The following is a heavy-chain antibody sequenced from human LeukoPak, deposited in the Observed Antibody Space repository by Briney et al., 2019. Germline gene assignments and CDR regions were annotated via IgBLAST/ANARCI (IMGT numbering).Heavy chain of an antibody. Sequence: ASVKVSCKASGYTFTSYGISWVRQAPGQGLEWMGWISAYNGNTNYAQKLQGRVTMTTDTSTSTAYMELRSLRSDDTAVYYCATRGRYDSSGYFNPWGQGTLVTVSS. J-gene: IGHJ5*02. V-gene: IGHV1-18*01. CDR3: ATRGRYDSSGYFNP. CDR2: ISAYNGNT. CDR1: GYTFTSYG. D-gene: IGHD3-22*01.